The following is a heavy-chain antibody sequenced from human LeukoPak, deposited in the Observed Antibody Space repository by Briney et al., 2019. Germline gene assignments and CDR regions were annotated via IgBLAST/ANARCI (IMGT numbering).Heavy chain of an antibody. CDR1: GFTVSTYY. J-gene: IGHJ4*02. V-gene: IGHV3-53*01. CDR3: ARGLGYCTSTTCLLPFDY. CDR2: IYSGGST. Sequence: GGSLRLSCAASGFTVSTYYMSWVRQAPGKGLECVSVIYSGGSTYYADSVKGRFTVSRDNSKNTLYLQMNSLRAEDTAMYYCARGLGYCTSTTCLLPFDYWGQGTLVTVSS. D-gene: IGHD2-2*01.